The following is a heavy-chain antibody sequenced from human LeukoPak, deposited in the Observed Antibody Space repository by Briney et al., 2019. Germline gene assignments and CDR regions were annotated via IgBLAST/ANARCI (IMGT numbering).Heavy chain of an antibody. D-gene: IGHD2-2*01. CDR3: ARFRSEYQLHDAFDI. V-gene: IGHV5-51*01. CDR1: GYSFTSYW. Sequence: GESLKISCKGSGYSFTSYWIGWVRQMPGKGLEWMGIIYPGDSDTRYSPSFQGQVTISADKSITTAYLQWSSLKASDTAMYYCARFRSEYQLHDAFDIWGQGTMVTVSS. J-gene: IGHJ3*02. CDR2: IYPGDSDT.